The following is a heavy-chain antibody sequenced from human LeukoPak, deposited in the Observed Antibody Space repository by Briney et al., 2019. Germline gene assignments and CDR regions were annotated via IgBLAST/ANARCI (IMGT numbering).Heavy chain of an antibody. CDR3: AKRGYSYGLYYFDY. CDR1: GFTFSSYA. J-gene: IGHJ4*02. CDR2: ISGSGGST. D-gene: IGHD5-18*01. Sequence: GGSLRLSCAASGFTFSSYAMSWVRQAPGKGLEWVSAISGSGGSTYYADSVKGRFTISRDNSKNTLYLQMNSLRAEDTAVYYGAKRGYSYGLYYFDYWGQGTLVTVSS. V-gene: IGHV3-23*01.